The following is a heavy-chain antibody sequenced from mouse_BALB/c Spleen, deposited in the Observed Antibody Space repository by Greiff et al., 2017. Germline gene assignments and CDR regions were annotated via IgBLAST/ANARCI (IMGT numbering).Heavy chain of an antibody. V-gene: IGHV2-9*02. J-gene: IGHJ4*01. CDR2: IWAGGST. CDR1: GFSLTSYG. Sequence: VQRVESGPGLVAPSQSLSITCTVSGFSLTSYGVHWVRQPPGKGLEWLGVIWAGGSTNYNSALMSRLSISKDNSKSQVFLKMNSLQTDDTAMYYCARELTGYYYAMDYWGQGTSVTVSS. D-gene: IGHD4-1*01. CDR3: ARELTGYYYAMDY.